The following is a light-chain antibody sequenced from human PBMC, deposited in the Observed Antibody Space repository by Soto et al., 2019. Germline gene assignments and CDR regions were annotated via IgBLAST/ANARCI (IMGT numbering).Light chain of an antibody. J-gene: IGKJ4*01. CDR1: QTVSSI. Sequence: EIVMTQSPANLSVSPGERATLFCRASQTVSSIFLAWYQQKPGQAPRLLIHGASTRATGIPARFSGSGSGTEFTLTISSLQSEDFAVYYCQQYSAWPLTFGGGTKVEIK. V-gene: IGKV3-15*01. CDR3: QQYSAWPLT. CDR2: GAS.